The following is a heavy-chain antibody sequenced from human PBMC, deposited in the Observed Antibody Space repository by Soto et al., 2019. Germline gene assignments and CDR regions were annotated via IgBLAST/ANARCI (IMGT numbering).Heavy chain of an antibody. J-gene: IGHJ6*03. CDR2: INSDGSST. V-gene: IGHV3-74*01. Sequence: GGSLRLSCAASGFTFSSYWMHWVRQAPGKGLVWVSRINSDGSSTSYADSVKGRFTISRDNAKNTLYLQMNSLRAEDTAVYYCARVSEYYYYYYMDVWGKGTTVTVSS. CDR1: GFTFSSYW. CDR3: ARVSEYYYYYYMDV.